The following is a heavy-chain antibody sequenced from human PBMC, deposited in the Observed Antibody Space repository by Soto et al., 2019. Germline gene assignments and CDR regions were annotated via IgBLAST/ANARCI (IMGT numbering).Heavy chain of an antibody. Sequence: QVQQQLWGAGLLKPSETLSLTCTVYAGSFSHYYWNWIRQSPGKGLEWIGKIKHGGSSSYNPSLRSLVSISVDMSKNHFSLTLSSVTAADTAVYYCPRGGSSDWQVALDIWGQGTMVPVSS. CDR2: IKHGGSS. CDR3: PRGGSSDWQVALDI. CDR1: AGSFSHYY. J-gene: IGHJ3*02. V-gene: IGHV4-34*01. D-gene: IGHD6-19*01.